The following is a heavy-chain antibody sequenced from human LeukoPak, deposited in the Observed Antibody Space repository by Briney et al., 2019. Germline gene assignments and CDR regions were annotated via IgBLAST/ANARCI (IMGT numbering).Heavy chain of an antibody. J-gene: IGHJ3*02. CDR3: ARGRRHYDILTGYIISGAFDI. CDR2: INWNGGST. Sequence: PGGSLRLSCAASGFTFDDYGMSWVRQAPGKGLEWVSGINWNGGSTGYADSVKGRFTISRDNAKNSLYLQMNSLRAEDTAVYYCARGRRHYDILTGYIISGAFDIWGQGTMVTVSP. D-gene: IGHD3-9*01. CDR1: GFTFDDYG. V-gene: IGHV3-20*04.